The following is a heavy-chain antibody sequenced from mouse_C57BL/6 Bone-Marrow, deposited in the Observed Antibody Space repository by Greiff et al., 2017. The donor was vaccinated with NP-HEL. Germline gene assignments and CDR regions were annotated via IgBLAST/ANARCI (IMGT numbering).Heavy chain of an antibody. CDR1: GFTFSSYA. D-gene: IGHD2-4*01. CDR3: TRDLNDYDAYFDY. CDR2: ISSGGDYI. Sequence: DVQLVESGEGLVKPGGSLKLSCAASGFTFSSYAMSWVRQTPEKRLEWVAYISSGGDYIYYADTVKGRFTISRDNARNTLYLQMSSLKSEDTAMYYCTRDLNDYDAYFDYWGQGTTLTVSS. V-gene: IGHV5-9-1*02. J-gene: IGHJ2*01.